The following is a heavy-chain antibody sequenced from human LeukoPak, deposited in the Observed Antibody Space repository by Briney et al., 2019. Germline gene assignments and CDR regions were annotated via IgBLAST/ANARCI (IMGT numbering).Heavy chain of an antibody. J-gene: IGHJ4*02. V-gene: IGHV3-33*01. D-gene: IGHD3-3*01. Sequence: GRSLRLSCAASGFTFRSYGMHWVRQAPGKRLQWVAVIWYDGSNKYYADSVKGRFTISRDNSKNTLSLQMNSLRAEDTAVYYCARELPPLEKYYFDYWGQGTLVTVSS. CDR1: GFTFRSYG. CDR2: IWYDGSNK. CDR3: ARELPPLEKYYFDY.